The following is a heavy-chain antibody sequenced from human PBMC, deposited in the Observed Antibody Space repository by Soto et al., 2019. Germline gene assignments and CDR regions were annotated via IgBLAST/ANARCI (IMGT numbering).Heavy chain of an antibody. CDR2: ISSSSSYI. J-gene: IGHJ4*02. D-gene: IGHD3-10*01. CDR1: GFTFSSYS. CDR3: ARGGGSGDYFDY. Sequence: EVQLVESGGGLVKPGGSLRLSCAASGFTFSSYSMNWVRQAPGKGLEWVSSISSSSSYIYYADSVKGRFTISRDNAKNSLYPQMNSLRAEDTAVYYCARGGGSGDYFDYWGQGTLVTVSS. V-gene: IGHV3-21*01.